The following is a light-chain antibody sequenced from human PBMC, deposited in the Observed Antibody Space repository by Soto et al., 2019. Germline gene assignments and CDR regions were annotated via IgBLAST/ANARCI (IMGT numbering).Light chain of an antibody. J-gene: IGKJ2*01. CDR3: QQYGSSPPYT. Sequence: EIVLTQSPDTLSLSPGERATLSCRASRSFSSSYLAWYQQKPGQAPRLLIYAASSRATGIPDRFSGIGSGTDFTITISRLEPADFAVYYCQQYGSSPPYTFGQGTKLEMK. CDR2: AAS. V-gene: IGKV3-20*01. CDR1: RSFSSSY.